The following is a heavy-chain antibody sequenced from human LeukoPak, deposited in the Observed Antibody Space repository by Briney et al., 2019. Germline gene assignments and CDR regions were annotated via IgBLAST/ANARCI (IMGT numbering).Heavy chain of an antibody. Sequence: SQTLSLTCATSGYSVSSNAVAWNWLRQSPSIGLEWLGRTWYKSKWYNAYAVFVKSRITINPDTSKNQFSLQLNSVTPEDTAVYYCARWHHKAVYFDYWAQGTLVTVSS. J-gene: IGHJ4*02. CDR1: GYSVSSNAVA. CDR2: TWYKSKWYN. CDR3: ARWHHKAVYFDY. D-gene: IGHD4-23*01. V-gene: IGHV6-1*01.